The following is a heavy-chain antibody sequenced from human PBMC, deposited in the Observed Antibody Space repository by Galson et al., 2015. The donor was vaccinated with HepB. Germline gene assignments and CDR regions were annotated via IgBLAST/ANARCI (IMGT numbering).Heavy chain of an antibody. D-gene: IGHD6-19*01. Sequence: SLRLSCAASGFTFSSYAMHWVRQAPGKGLEWVAVISYDGSNKYYADSVKGRFTISRDNSKNTLYLQMNSLRAEDTAVYYCARGGYEQWLVRVWNDFDYWGQGTLVTVSS. CDR3: ARGGYEQWLVRVWNDFDY. CDR2: ISYDGSNK. J-gene: IGHJ4*02. V-gene: IGHV3-30*04. CDR1: GFTFSSYA.